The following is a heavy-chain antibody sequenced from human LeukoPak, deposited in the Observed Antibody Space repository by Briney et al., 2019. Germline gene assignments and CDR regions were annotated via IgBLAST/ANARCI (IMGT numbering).Heavy chain of an antibody. CDR1: GFTFSSYS. CDR2: ISSSSSYI. CDR3: ARAVVGATNFDY. J-gene: IGHJ4*02. Sequence: PGGSLRLSCAASGFTFSSYSMNWVRQAPGKGLEWVSSISSSSSYIYYADSVKGRFTISRDNAKNSLYLQMNSLRAEDTAVYYCARAVVGATNFDYRGQGTLVTVSS. V-gene: IGHV3-21*01. D-gene: IGHD1-26*01.